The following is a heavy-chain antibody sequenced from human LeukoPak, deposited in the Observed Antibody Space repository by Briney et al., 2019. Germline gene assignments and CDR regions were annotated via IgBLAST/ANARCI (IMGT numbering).Heavy chain of an antibody. CDR2: ISYDGSRK. D-gene: IGHD6-13*01. V-gene: IGHV3-30*03. CDR1: GFTFSSYG. CDR3: ATAPLYSSSWYFRGYFDD. Sequence: HPGGSLRLSCAASGFTFSSYGMHWVRLAPGKGLEWVAVISYDGSRKDYTDSVKGRFTISRDNPKNTLYLQMNSLRAEDTAVYFCATAPLYSSSWYFRGYFDDWGQGTLVTVSS. J-gene: IGHJ4*02.